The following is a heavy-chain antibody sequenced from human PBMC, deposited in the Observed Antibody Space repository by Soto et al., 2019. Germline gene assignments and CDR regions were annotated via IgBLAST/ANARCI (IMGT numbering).Heavy chain of an antibody. CDR3: ARAAMIVVVNAFDI. V-gene: IGHV4-30-4*01. Sequence: SEALSLTCTVSGGSISSGDYYWSWIRQPPGKGLEWIGYIYYSGSTYYNPSLKSRVTISVDTSKNQFSLKLSSVTAADTAVYYCARAAMIVVVNAFDIWGQGTMVTVSS. CDR1: GGSISSGDYY. CDR2: IYYSGST. J-gene: IGHJ3*02. D-gene: IGHD3-22*01.